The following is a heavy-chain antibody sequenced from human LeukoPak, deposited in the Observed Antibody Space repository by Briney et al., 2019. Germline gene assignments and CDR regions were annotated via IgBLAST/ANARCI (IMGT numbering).Heavy chain of an antibody. V-gene: IGHV4-34*01. CDR3: ARVWVYRSGGYYLDY. Sequence: SETLSLTSAVDGGSFSGYYWSWIRQPPGKGLEWIGEIHHSGSTNYHPSLKSRATISVDTSKNQFSLKLSSWTPAAPAVYSCARVWVYRSGGYYLDYWGQGTLVTVSS. D-gene: IGHD6-19*01. CDR2: IHHSGST. J-gene: IGHJ4*02. CDR1: GGSFSGYY.